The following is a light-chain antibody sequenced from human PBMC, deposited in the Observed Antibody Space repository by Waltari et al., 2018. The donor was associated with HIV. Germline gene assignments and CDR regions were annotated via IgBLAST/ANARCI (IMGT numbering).Light chain of an antibody. CDR2: EVT. CDR3: CSYAGGRVFVL. CDR1: ISDIGSYNL. J-gene: IGLJ2*01. Sequence: QSALTQPASVSGSPEQSITISCTGTISDIGSYNLVSWYQQYPGRAPKLIIYEVTKRPSGVSDRFSGSKSGNRASLTVAGLRVEDEADYYCCSYAGGRVFVLFGGGTRLTV. V-gene: IGLV2-23*02.